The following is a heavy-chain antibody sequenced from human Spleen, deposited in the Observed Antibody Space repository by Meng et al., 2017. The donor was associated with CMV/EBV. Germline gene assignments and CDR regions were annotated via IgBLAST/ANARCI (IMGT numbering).Heavy chain of an antibody. CDR1: GFTFSSYG. D-gene: IGHD2-2*02. CDR2: IRYDGSNK. J-gene: IGHJ6*02. CDR3: AKVGYCSSTSCYTRYYYYYGMDV. V-gene: IGHV3-30*02. Sequence: GGSLRLSCAASGFTFSSYGMHWVRQAPGKGLEWVAFIRYDGSNKYYADSVKGRFTISRDNSKNTLYLQMNSLRAEDTAVYYCAKVGYCSSTSCYTRYYYYYGMDVWGQGTTVTVSS.